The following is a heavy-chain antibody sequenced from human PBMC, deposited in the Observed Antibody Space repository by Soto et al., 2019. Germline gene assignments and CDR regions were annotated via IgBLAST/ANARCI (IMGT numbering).Heavy chain of an antibody. V-gene: IGHV4-34*01. CDR1: GGSFSGYY. CDR3: ARARYSSSSHYFDY. CDR2: INHSGST. D-gene: IGHD6-6*01. J-gene: IGHJ4*02. Sequence: PSETLSLTCAVYGGSFSGYYWSWIRQPPGKGLEWIGEINHSGSTNYDPSLKSRVTISVDTSKNQFSLKLSSVTAADTAVYYCARARYSSSSHYFDYWGQGTLVTVSS.